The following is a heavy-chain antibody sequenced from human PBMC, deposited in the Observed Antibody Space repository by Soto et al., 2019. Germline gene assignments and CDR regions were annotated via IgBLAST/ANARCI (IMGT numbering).Heavy chain of an antibody. J-gene: IGHJ6*02. CDR2: IWYDGSNK. Sequence: PGGSLRLSCAASGFSFSSYGMHWVRQAPGKGLEWVAVIWYDGSNKYYADSVKGRFTISRDNSKNTLYLQMSSLRAEDTAAYSCARGSVAGYYYYYGMDVWGQGTTVTVSS. D-gene: IGHD6-19*01. CDR3: ARGSVAGYYYYYGMDV. CDR1: GFSFSSYG. V-gene: IGHV3-33*01.